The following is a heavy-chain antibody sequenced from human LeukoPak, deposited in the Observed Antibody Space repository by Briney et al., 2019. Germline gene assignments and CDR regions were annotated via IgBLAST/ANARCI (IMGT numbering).Heavy chain of an antibody. D-gene: IGHD2-2*02. CDR2: IYYSGST. CDR3: ARTLGYCSSTSCYTDNWFDP. CDR1: GGSISSYY. V-gene: IGHV4-59*08. Sequence: SETLSLTCTVSGGSISSYYWSWIRQPPGKGLEWIGYIYYSGSTNYNPSLKSRVTISVDTSKNQSSLKLSSVTAADTAVYYCARTLGYCSSTSCYTDNWFDPWGQGTLVTVSS. J-gene: IGHJ5*02.